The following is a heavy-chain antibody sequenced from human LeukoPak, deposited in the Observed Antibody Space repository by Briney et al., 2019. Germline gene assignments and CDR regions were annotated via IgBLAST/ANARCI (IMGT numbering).Heavy chain of an antibody. Sequence: PGGSLRLSCAASGFTFSSYAMHWVRQAPGKGLEWVAGISYDGSNKYYEDSVKGRFTISRDNSKNTLDLQMNSLRAEDTAVYYCAKPRGGDSWAFDIWGQGTMVTVFS. CDR3: AKPRGGDSWAFDI. CDR1: GFTFSSYA. V-gene: IGHV3-30*18. D-gene: IGHD2-21*02. CDR2: ISYDGSNK. J-gene: IGHJ3*02.